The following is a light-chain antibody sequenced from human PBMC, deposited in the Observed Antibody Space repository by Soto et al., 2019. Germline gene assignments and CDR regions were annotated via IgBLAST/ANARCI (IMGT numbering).Light chain of an antibody. CDR2: AAS. CDR1: RSFASSY. V-gene: IGKV3-20*01. Sequence: EIVLTQSPGTLSSSPGERAALSCRASRSFASSYLAWYQQRPGQAPRLLIYAASNRATGIPDRFSGSGSGTDFTLTINRLEAEDSAVYYCQQYGASPPYTFGQGTKVDIK. J-gene: IGKJ2*01. CDR3: QQYGASPPYT.